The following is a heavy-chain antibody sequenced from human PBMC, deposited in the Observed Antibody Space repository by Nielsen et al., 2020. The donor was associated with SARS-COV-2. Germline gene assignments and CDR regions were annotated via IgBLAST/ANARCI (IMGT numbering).Heavy chain of an antibody. J-gene: IGHJ4*02. CDR2: TYSDGST. D-gene: IGHD5-18*01. V-gene: IGHV3-53*01. Sequence: GESLKISCAASGFSVSSHDMNWVRQAPGKGLQWVSLTYSDGSTKYADSVKGRFTISRDNSRNTVYLQMNSLRPEDTAVYYCAREFALRDTAYFDYWGQGTLVTVSS. CDR1: GFSVSSHD. CDR3: AREFALRDTAYFDY.